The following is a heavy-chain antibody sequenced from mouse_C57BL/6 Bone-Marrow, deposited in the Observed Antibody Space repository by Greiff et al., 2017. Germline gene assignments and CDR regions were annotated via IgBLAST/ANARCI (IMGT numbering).Heavy chain of an antibody. CDR3: ARLGWLLSFDY. CDR2: IYPGSGNT. D-gene: IGHD2-3*01. V-gene: IGHV1-76*01. CDR1: GYTFTDYY. J-gene: IGHJ2*01. Sequence: QVHVKQSGAELVRPGASVKLSCKASGYTFTDYYINWVKQRPGQGLEWIARIYPGSGNTYYNEKFKGKATLTAEKSSSTAYMQLSSLTSEDSAVYFCARLGWLLSFDYWGQGTTLTVSS.